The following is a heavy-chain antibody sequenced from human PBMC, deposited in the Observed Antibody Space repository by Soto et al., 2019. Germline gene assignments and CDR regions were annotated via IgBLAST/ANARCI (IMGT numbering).Heavy chain of an antibody. CDR3: ARVGGINWFDP. V-gene: IGHV4-31*03. D-gene: IGHD1-20*01. J-gene: IGHJ5*02. Sequence: SETLSLTCTVSGGSISSGGYYWSWIRHHPGKGLEWIGYIYYSGSTYYNPSLKSRVTISVDTSKNQFSLKLSSVTAADTAVYYWARVGGINWFDPWGQGTLVTVTS. CDR2: IYYSGST. CDR1: GGSISSGGYY.